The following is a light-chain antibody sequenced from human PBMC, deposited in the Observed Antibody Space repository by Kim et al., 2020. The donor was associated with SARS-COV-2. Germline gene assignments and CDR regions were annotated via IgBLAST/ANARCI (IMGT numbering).Light chain of an antibody. V-gene: IGKV1-5*01. Sequence: ASVGDGVPITCRASQSVSSLLAWYQQKPGQAPTLLIYDASSLKSGVPSRFSGRGSGTEFTLTIRRLQPDDFATYYCQQYNTSPRTFGQGTKVDIK. J-gene: IGKJ1*01. CDR1: QSVSSL. CDR3: QQYNTSPRT. CDR2: DAS.